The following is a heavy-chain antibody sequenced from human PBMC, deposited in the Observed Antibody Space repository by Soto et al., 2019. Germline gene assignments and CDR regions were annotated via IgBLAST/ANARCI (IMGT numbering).Heavy chain of an antibody. CDR1: GFTFSRYG. CDR2: ISYDGSNK. D-gene: IGHD7-27*01. Sequence: QVQLVESGGGVVQPGRSLRLSCAASGFTFSRYGMHWVRQAPGKGLEWVAVISYDGSNKYYADSDSVKGRLTISRDNSENSVYVQMDSLRAEDTAVYYCAKDLGEGAMGVWGQGTTVTGSS. J-gene: IGHJ6*02. V-gene: IGHV3-30*18. CDR3: AKDLGEGAMGV.